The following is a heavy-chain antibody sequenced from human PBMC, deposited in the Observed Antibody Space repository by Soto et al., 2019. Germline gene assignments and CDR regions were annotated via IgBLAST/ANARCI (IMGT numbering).Heavy chain of an antibody. J-gene: IGHJ5*02. CDR3: ARAQRSIGYCSGGSRYNVLGGWFDP. V-gene: IGHV4-34*01. CDR2: INHSGST. Sequence: QMQLQQWGAGLLKPSETLSLTCAVYGGSFSGYYWSWIRQPPGKGLEWIGEINHSGSTNYNPSLKSRVTISVDTSKNQFSLKLSTVTAAETAVYYCARAQRSIGYCSGGSRYNVLGGWFDPWGQGTLVTGSS. CDR1: GGSFSGYY. D-gene: IGHD2-15*01.